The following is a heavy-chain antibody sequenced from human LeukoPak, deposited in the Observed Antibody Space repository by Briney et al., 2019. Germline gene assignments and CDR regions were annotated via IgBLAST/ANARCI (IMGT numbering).Heavy chain of an antibody. CDR3: ARGRLGATY. V-gene: IGHV4-61*01. CDR2: IHHSGTT. D-gene: IGHD1-26*01. Sequence: SETLSLTCTVSGGSVSRGSYYWSWTRQHPGKGLEWIGYIHHSGTTNYSPSLKSRVTISVDMSKNQFFLNLTSVTAADTAVYYCARGRLGATYWGQGTLVTVSS. CDR1: GGSVSRGSYY. J-gene: IGHJ4*02.